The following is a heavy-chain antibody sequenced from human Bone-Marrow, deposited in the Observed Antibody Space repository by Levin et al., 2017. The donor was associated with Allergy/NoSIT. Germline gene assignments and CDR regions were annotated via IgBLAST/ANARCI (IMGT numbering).Heavy chain of an antibody. J-gene: IGHJ6*02. CDR3: ARGHFPYYYYGMDV. V-gene: IGHV1-18*01. Sequence: ASVKVSCKASGFTFTTYGLTWVRQAPGRGLEWMGWVSAYSGNTNYALNLQDRVTMTTDTATNTAYMELSSLRSDDTAIYYCARGHFPYYYYGMDVWGQWTTVVVSS. CDR2: VSAYSGNT. CDR1: GFTFTTYG.